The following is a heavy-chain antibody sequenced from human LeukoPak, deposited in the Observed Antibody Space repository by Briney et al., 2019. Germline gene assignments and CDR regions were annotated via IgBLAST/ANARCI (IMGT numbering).Heavy chain of an antibody. V-gene: IGHV1-18*01. D-gene: IGHD3-22*01. CDR2: ISAYYGNT. Sequence: ASEKVPHKACRYTLTRCGISWVRQPPPQGREWMGWISAYYGNTHHAQNPQDRVTITRDTSTSTVHLELKSLSTDDTGVYNCARTCQYDDSSGYFDYWGQGTLVTVSS. J-gene: IGHJ4*02. CDR3: ARTCQYDDSSGYFDY. CDR1: RYTLTRCG.